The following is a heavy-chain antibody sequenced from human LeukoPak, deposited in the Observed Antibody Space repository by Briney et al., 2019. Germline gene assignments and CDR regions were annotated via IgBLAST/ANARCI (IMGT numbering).Heavy chain of an antibody. J-gene: IGHJ6*03. CDR1: GGSISGYY. Sequence: SETLSLTCTVSGGSISGYYWSWIRQPPGKGLEWIGEINHSGSTNYNPSPKSRVSISVDTSKNHFSLKLSSVTAADTAVYYCARGGPGYCSGGSCYRLLYYYYYYMDVWGKGTTVTVSS. CDR3: ARGGPGYCSGGSCYRLLYYYYYYMDV. V-gene: IGHV4-34*01. CDR2: INHSGST. D-gene: IGHD2-15*01.